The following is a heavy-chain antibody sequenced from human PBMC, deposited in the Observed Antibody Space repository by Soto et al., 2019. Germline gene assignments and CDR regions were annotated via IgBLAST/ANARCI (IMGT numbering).Heavy chain of an antibody. D-gene: IGHD5-12*01. CDR1: GYTFTSYD. J-gene: IGHJ2*01. Sequence: QVQLVQSGAEVKKPGASVKVSCKASGYTFTSYDINWVRQATGQGLEWMGWMNPNSGNTGYAQKFHGRVTMTMNTSISTAYMELSSLRSEDTAVYYCARVEMATRKKYWYFDLWGRGTLVTVSS. CDR3: ARVEMATRKKYWYFDL. V-gene: IGHV1-8*01. CDR2: MNPNSGNT.